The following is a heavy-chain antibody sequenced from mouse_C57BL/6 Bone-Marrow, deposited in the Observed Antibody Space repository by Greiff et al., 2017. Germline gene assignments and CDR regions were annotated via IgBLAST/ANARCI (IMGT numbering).Heavy chain of an antibody. CDR3: ASWKRAMDD. D-gene: IGHD6-2*01. J-gene: IGHJ4*01. CDR1: GYTFTSYW. CDR2: IYPGSGST. V-gene: IGHV1-55*01. Sequence: QVQLQQPGAELVKPGASVKMSCKASGYTFTSYWITWVKQRPGQGLEWIGDIYPGSGSTNYNEKFKSKATLTVETSSRTAYMQLSSLSSEDSAVYYCASWKRAMDDWGQGTSVTVSS.